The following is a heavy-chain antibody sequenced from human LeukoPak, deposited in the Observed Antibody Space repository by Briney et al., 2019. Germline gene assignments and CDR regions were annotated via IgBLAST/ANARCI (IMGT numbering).Heavy chain of an antibody. CDR2: ISGDGGST. CDR3: AKDMHYDSSGYYYVGFDY. V-gene: IGHV3-43*02. CDR1: GFTFDDYT. Sequence: GGSLRLSCAASGFTFDDYTMHWVRQAPGKGLEWVSLISGDGGSTFYADSVKGRFTISRDNSKVSLYLQMNSLRTEDTALYYCAKDMHYDSSGYYYVGFDYWGQGTLVTVSS. D-gene: IGHD3-22*01. J-gene: IGHJ4*02.